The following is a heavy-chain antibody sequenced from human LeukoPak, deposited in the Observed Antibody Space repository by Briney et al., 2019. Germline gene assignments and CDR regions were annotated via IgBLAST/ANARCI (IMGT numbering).Heavy chain of an antibody. V-gene: IGHV3-21*01. Sequence: GGSLRLSCAASGFSFSYYSMHWVRQAPGKGLEWVSSITSGSNYMYYADSVKGRFTISRDNAKNSLYLQMNSLRAEDTAVYYCAKAAYSSSWSDYYYMDVWGKGTTVTVSS. D-gene: IGHD6-13*01. CDR1: GFSFSYYS. J-gene: IGHJ6*03. CDR2: ITSGSNYM. CDR3: AKAAYSSSWSDYYYMDV.